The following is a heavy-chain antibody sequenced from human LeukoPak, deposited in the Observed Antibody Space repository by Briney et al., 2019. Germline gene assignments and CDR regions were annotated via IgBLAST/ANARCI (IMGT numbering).Heavy chain of an antibody. D-gene: IGHD5-18*01. V-gene: IGHV3-48*03. Sequence: PGGSLRLSSAASGFTFSRYEMNWVREAPGKGLERVSYISSSGSTIYYADSVKGRFTISRDSAKNSLYLQMNSLRAEDTAVYYCARCGYPLYYYYMDVWGKGTTVTISS. CDR3: ARCGYPLYYYYMDV. CDR2: ISSSGSTI. CDR1: GFTFSRYE. J-gene: IGHJ6*03.